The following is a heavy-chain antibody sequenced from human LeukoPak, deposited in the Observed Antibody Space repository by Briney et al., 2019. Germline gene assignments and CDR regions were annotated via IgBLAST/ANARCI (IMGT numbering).Heavy chain of an antibody. CDR2: IRSKAYGGTT. D-gene: IGHD3-22*01. V-gene: IGHV3-49*03. CDR3: MLSGNYYDSSGYPPDAFDI. J-gene: IGHJ3*02. CDR1: GFTFGDYA. Sequence: GRSLRLSCTASGFTFGDYAMSWFRQAPGKGLEWVGFIRSKAYGGTTEYAASVKGRFTISRDDSKSIAYLQMNSLKTEDTAVYYCMLSGNYYDSSGYPPDAFDIWGQGTMVTVSS.